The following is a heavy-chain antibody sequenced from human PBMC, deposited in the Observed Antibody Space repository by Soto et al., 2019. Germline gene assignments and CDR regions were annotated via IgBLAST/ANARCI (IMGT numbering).Heavy chain of an antibody. J-gene: IGHJ4*02. CDR3: ASSIAAAGRVYFDY. D-gene: IGHD6-13*01. CDR1: GFTFSSYA. CDR2: ISGSGGST. Sequence: GESLKISCAASGFTFSSYAMSWVRQAPGKGLEWVSAISGSGGSTYYADSVKGRFTISRDNSKNTLYLQMNSLRAEDTAVYYCASSIAAAGRVYFDYWGQGTLVTVSS. V-gene: IGHV3-23*01.